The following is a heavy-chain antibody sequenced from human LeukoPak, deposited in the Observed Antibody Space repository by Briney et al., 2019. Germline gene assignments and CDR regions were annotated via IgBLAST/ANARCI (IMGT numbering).Heavy chain of an antibody. CDR2: ISSSSSTI. CDR3: ARERYCSGGSCKHRPFDY. V-gene: IGHV3-48*01. J-gene: IGHJ4*02. CDR1: LFTFSSYS. Sequence: GGSLRLSCAASLFTFSSYSMNWVRQAPGKGLEWVSYISSSSSTIYYADSVKGRFTIYRDTAKSSLYLQMNSLRAEDTAVYYCARERYCSGGSCKHRPFDYWGQGTLVTVSS. D-gene: IGHD2-15*01.